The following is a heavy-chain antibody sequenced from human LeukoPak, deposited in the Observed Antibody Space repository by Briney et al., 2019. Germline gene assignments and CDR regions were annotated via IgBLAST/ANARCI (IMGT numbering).Heavy chain of an antibody. CDR2: ISGSVAYT. Sequence: GGSLRLSCAASGFTFSSYTMTWVRQAPGKGLEWVSGISGSVAYTYYADAVKGRFTISRDNSRNTLYLQMNSLRAEDTAVYYCAKFKMERTGGYYFDYWGQGTLVTVSS. V-gene: IGHV3-23*01. CDR1: GFTFSSYT. J-gene: IGHJ4*02. D-gene: IGHD1-1*01. CDR3: AKFKMERTGGYYFDY.